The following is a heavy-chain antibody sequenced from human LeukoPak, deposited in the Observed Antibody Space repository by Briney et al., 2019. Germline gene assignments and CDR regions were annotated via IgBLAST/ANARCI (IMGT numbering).Heavy chain of an antibody. CDR2: IQYDGSNK. V-gene: IGHV3-30*02. Sequence: GGSLRLSCAASGFTFSSYSMHWVRQAPGKGLEWVAFIQYDGSNKYYADSVKGRFTISRDSSKNTLCLQVNSLRAEDTAVYYCAKDKYYYDSSGYSAFDDWGQGTLVIVSS. J-gene: IGHJ4*02. CDR3: AKDKYYYDSSGYSAFDD. CDR1: GFTFSSYS. D-gene: IGHD3-22*01.